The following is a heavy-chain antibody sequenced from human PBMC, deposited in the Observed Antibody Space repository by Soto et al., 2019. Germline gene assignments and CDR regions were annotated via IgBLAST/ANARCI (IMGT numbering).Heavy chain of an antibody. CDR3: AIFSSTSWGDWFDP. D-gene: IGHD2-2*01. V-gene: IGHV4-61*01. J-gene: IGHJ5*02. CDR2: IYYSGST. CDR1: GGSVSSGSYY. Sequence: PSETLSLTCTVSGGSVSSGSYYWSWIRQPPGKGLEWIGYIYYSGSTNYNPSLKSRVTISVDTSKNQFSLKLSSVTAADTAVYYCAIFSSTSWGDWFDPWGQGTLVTVSS.